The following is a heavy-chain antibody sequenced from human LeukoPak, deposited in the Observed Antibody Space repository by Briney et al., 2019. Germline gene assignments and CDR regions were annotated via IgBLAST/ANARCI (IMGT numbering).Heavy chain of an antibody. CDR2: ISSSSSYI. CDR1: GFTFSSYS. V-gene: IGHV3-21*01. D-gene: IGHD6-19*01. CDR3: ARDVAVAGIYPLTYYYYGMDV. J-gene: IGHJ6*02. Sequence: GGSLRLSCAASGFTFSSYSMNWVRQAPGKGLERVSSISSSSSYIYYADSVKGRFTISRDNAKNSLYLQMNSLRAEDTAVYYCARDVAVAGIYPLTYYYYGMDVWGQGTTVTVSS.